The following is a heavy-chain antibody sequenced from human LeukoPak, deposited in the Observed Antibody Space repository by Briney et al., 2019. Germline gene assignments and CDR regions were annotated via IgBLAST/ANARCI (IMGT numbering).Heavy chain of an antibody. CDR3: TRGSYDVLTGRSTLGEY. CDR1: GGSISSGDYY. CDR2: IYYSGST. J-gene: IGHJ4*02. D-gene: IGHD3-9*01. V-gene: IGHV4-30-4*01. Sequence: SETLSLTCTVSGGSISSGDYYWSWIRQPPGKGLEWIGYIYYSGSTYYNPSLKSRVTISVDTSKNQFSLKLSSVTAADTAVYYCTRGSYDVLTGRSTLGEYWGQGTLVAVSS.